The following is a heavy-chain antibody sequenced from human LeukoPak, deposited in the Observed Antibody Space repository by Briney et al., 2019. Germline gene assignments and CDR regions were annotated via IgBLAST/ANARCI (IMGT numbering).Heavy chain of an antibody. V-gene: IGHV3-7*01. Sequence: GGSLRLPCAASGFTFSSYGMSWVRQAPGKGLEWVANIKQDGSEKYYVDSVKGRFTISRDNAKNSLYLQMNSLRAEDTAVYYCASAGIAVAGTGADYWGQGTLVTVSS. CDR2: IKQDGSEK. D-gene: IGHD6-19*01. J-gene: IGHJ4*02. CDR3: ASAGIAVAGTGADY. CDR1: GFTFSSYG.